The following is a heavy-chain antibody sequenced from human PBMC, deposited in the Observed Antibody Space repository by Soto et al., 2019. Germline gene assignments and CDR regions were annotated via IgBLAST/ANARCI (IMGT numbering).Heavy chain of an antibody. CDR2: IIPLFGTT. J-gene: IGHJ5*02. Sequence: SSVQVSCKTSGGTFSRHAIDWVRQAPGQGLEWMGGIIPLFGTTNYAQKFKGRVTISADESSSTAYMELSSLTSEDAAVYYCERDVFHGSRWYFWFDPWGQGTLVSVSS. CDR3: ERDVFHGSRWYFWFDP. D-gene: IGHD6-13*01. V-gene: IGHV1-69*13. CDR1: GGTFSRHA.